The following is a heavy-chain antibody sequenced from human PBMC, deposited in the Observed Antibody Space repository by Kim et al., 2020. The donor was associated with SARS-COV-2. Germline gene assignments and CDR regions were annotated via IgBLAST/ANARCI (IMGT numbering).Heavy chain of an antibody. CDR1: GFTFSNAW. Sequence: GGSLRLSCAASGFTFSNAWMSWVRQAPGKGLEWVGRIKSKTDGGTTDYAAPVKGRFTISRDDSKNTLYLQMNSLKTEDTAVYYCTTSSSSWYPVKLDYWGQGTLVTVSS. D-gene: IGHD6-13*01. CDR2: IKSKTDGGTT. J-gene: IGHJ4*02. CDR3: TTSSSSWYPVKLDY. V-gene: IGHV3-15*01.